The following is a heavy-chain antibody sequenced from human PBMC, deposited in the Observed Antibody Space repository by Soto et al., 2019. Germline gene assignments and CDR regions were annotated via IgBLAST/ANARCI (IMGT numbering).Heavy chain of an antibody. CDR3: ARDRPATAIYYYGMDV. Sequence: GASVKVSCKASGYTFTSYYMHWVRQAPGQGLEWMGIINPSGGSTSYAQKFQGRVTMTRDTSTSTVYMELSSLRSEDTAVYYGARDRPATAIYYYGMDVWGQGTTVTVSS. CDR2: INPSGGST. CDR1: GYTFTSYY. D-gene: IGHD2-21*02. V-gene: IGHV1-46*01. J-gene: IGHJ6*02.